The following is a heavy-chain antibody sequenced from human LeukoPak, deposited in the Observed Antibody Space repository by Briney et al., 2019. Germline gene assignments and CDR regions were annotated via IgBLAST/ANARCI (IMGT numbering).Heavy chain of an antibody. CDR2: ISASGDRT. Sequence: EGSLRLSCAVSGFSFSSYAMCWVCRAPGKGLEWVSAISASGDRTYYADSVKGRFTISRDNSKNTLYLQTNSLRAEDTAVYYCAKDFSRTRKYYFDYWGQGTLVTVSS. CDR3: AKDFSRTRKYYFDY. CDR1: GFSFSSYA. V-gene: IGHV3-23*01. D-gene: IGHD6-13*01. J-gene: IGHJ4*02.